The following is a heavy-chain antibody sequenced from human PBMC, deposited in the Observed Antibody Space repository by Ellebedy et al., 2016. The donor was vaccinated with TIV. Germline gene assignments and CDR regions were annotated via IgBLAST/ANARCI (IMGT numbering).Heavy chain of an antibody. V-gene: IGHV3-13*01. D-gene: IGHD3-10*01. CDR1: GFRLTGSD. J-gene: IGHJ2*01. Sequence: GESLKIPCAASGFRLTGSDLHWVRRPAGKGLEWVSASGAACDTYYPDSVRGRFTISRESAKNSFYLQMTSLTAGDTAVYYSARGGPGGDNWFFGLWGRGTRVTVSS. CDR3: ARGGPGGDNWFFGL. CDR2: SGAACDT.